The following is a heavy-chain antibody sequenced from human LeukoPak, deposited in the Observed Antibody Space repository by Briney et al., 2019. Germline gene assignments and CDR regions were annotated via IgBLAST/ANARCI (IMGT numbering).Heavy chain of an antibody. CDR3: AKGRSDSNLVLDY. J-gene: IGHJ4*02. Sequence: GGSLRLSCAASGFTFSSYAMSWVRQAPGKGLEWVSAISGSGGSTYYADSVKGRFTISRDNSKNTLYLQMNSLRAEDTALYYCAKGRSDSNLVLDYWGQGTLVTVSS. CDR1: GFTFSSYA. V-gene: IGHV3-23*01. D-gene: IGHD2-8*02. CDR2: ISGSGGST.